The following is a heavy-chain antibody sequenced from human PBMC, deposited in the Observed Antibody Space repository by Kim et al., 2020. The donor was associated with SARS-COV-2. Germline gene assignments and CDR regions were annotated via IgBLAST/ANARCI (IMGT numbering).Heavy chain of an antibody. D-gene: IGHD5-12*01. V-gene: IGHV3-15*01. CDR1: GFTFSNAW. CDR2: IKSKTDGGTT. Sequence: GGSLRLSCAASGFTFSNAWMSWVRQAPGKGLEWVGRIKSKTDGGTTDYAAPVKGRFTISRYDSKNTLYLQMNSLKTEDTAVYYCTTESGGYNHFDYWGQGTLVTVSS. CDR3: TTESGGYNHFDY. J-gene: IGHJ4*02.